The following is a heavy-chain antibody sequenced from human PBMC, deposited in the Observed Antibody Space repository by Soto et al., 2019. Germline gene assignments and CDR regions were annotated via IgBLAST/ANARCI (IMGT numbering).Heavy chain of an antibody. Sequence: GESLRLSCAASGFSFISYYMSWVLQAPGKGLEWVANIKQDGSEKYYVDPAMGRLTISRDNAKNSLYLQMNSLRAEDTAVYYFAFVPYFDRCNLLYFCGQVTLDIVSS. V-gene: IGHV3-7*05. CDR2: IKQDGSEK. CDR1: GFSFISYY. CDR3: AFVPYFDRCNLLYF. J-gene: IGHJ4*02. D-gene: IGHD3-9*01.